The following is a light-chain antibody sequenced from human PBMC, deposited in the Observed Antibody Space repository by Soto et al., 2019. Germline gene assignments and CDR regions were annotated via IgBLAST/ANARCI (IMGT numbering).Light chain of an antibody. CDR1: QSVSSSY. Sequence: EIVLTQSPGTLSLSPGERATLSCRASQSVSSSYLAWYQQKPGQAPRLLIYGASSRATGIPDRFSGSGSGTDFTLTISRLEPEDFAVHYCQQYGSSPMYTFGKGTKLEIK. J-gene: IGKJ2*01. V-gene: IGKV3-20*01. CDR3: QQYGSSPMYT. CDR2: GAS.